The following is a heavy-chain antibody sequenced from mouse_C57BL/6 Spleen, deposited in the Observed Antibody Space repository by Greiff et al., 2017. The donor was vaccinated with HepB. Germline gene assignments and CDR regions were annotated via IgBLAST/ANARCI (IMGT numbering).Heavy chain of an antibody. V-gene: IGHV1-69*01. CDR3: ARWDYGSSSDY. J-gene: IGHJ2*01. CDR2: IDPSDSYT. Sequence: VQLQQPGAELVMPGASVKLSCKASGYTFTSYWMHWVKQRPGQGLEWIGEIDPSDSYTNYNQKFKGKSTLTVDKSSSTAYMQLSSLTSEDSAVYYCARWDYGSSSDYWGQGTTLTVSS. D-gene: IGHD1-1*01. CDR1: GYTFTSYW.